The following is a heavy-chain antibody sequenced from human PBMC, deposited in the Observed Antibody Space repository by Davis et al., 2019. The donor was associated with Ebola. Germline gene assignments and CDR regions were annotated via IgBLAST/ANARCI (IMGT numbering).Heavy chain of an antibody. CDR3: ARGIDGGIDY. CDR1: GYTFTSYY. Sequence: ASVKVSCKASGYTFTSYYMHWMGIINPSGGSTSYAQKFQGRVTMTRDTSTSTVYMELSSLRSEDTAVYYCARGIDGGIDYWGQGTLVTVSS. CDR2: INPSGGST. V-gene: IGHV1-46*01. D-gene: IGHD3-16*01. J-gene: IGHJ4*02.